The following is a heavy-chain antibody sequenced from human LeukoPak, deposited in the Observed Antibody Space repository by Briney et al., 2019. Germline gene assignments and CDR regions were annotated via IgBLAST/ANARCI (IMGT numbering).Heavy chain of an antibody. CDR3: AREGRVSGYDFDC. CDR2: INSDGSSI. Sequence: GGSLRLSCAASGLTFSSYWMHWVRQAPGKGLVWVSRINSDGSSITYADSVKGRFTISRDNAKNTLYLQMNSLRVEDTAVYYCAREGRVSGYDFDCWGQGTLVTVSS. J-gene: IGHJ4*02. V-gene: IGHV3-74*03. D-gene: IGHD5-12*01. CDR1: GLTFSSYW.